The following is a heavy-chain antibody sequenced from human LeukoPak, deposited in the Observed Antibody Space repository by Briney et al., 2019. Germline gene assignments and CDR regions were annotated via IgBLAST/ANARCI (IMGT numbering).Heavy chain of an antibody. CDR2: ISGNGGST. Sequence: GGSLRLSCAASGFTFSSYAMSWVRQAPGKGLEWVSAISGNGGSTYYADSVKGRFTISRDNSKNTLYLQMNSLRAEDTAVYYCASTYEWLLLRGLYFDYWGQGTLVTVSS. D-gene: IGHD3-22*01. CDR1: GFTFSSYA. J-gene: IGHJ4*02. CDR3: ASTYEWLLLRGLYFDY. V-gene: IGHV3-23*01.